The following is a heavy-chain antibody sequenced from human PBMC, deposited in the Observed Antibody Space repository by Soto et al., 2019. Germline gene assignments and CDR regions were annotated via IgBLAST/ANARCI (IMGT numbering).Heavy chain of an antibody. J-gene: IGHJ5*02. D-gene: IGHD3-10*01. CDR3: ERLILWFGDLLAPTDSWFDP. CDR1: GDSVNSGSYY. V-gene: IGHV4-61*01. Sequence: SETLSLTCTVSGDSVNSGSYYWSWIRQPPGKGLDWIGYISYSGSTDYNPSLMSRVTISVDTSKNQFSLQLTSVTAADTAVYYCERLILWFGDLLAPTDSWFDPWGQGTLVTVAS. CDR2: ISYSGST.